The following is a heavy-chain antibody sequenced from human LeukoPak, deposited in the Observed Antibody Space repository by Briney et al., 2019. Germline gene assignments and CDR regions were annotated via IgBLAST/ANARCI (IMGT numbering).Heavy chain of an antibody. Sequence: SETLSLTCRVSGGSMNNYYWSWIRQPAGRGLQWIGRMFTNGASNYNPSLKSRVTMGVDTSKNQVSLTLNSATAADTAVYYCARGVYYYYHMDVWGKGTTVTVSS. CDR1: GGSMNNYY. V-gene: IGHV4-4*07. CDR3: ARGVYYYYHMDV. CDR2: MFTNGAS. J-gene: IGHJ6*03.